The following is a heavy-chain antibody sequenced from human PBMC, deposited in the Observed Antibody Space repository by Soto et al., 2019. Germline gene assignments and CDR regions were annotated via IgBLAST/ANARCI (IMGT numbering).Heavy chain of an antibody. Sequence: EVQLLESGGGLVQPGGSLRLSCAVSGVSFSRYGMSWVRQAPGKGLEWVSVISGGGDITYYADSVKGRFTISRDNSKNTLYLQMNSLRAEDTAVYYCAKRLGIAAYSYYYYYSMDVWGHGTTVTVSS. CDR1: GVSFSRYG. CDR2: ISGGGDIT. V-gene: IGHV3-23*01. D-gene: IGHD6-13*01. J-gene: IGHJ6*02. CDR3: AKRLGIAAYSYYYYYSMDV.